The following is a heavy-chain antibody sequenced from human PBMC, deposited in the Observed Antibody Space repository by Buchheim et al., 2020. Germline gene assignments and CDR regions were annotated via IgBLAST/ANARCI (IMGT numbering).Heavy chain of an antibody. V-gene: IGHV3-33*01. CDR3: ARVRGSSGYYGMDV. J-gene: IGHJ6*02. Sequence: QVQLVESGGGVVQPGSSLRLSCAASGFTFSSYGMHWVRQAPGKGLEWVAVIGYVGSIKYYPDSVKGRFTISRDNSKNTLYRQMNSLRAEDTAVYYCARVRGSSGYYGMDVWGQGTT. CDR2: IGYVGSIK. CDR1: GFTFSSYG. D-gene: IGHD6-6*01.